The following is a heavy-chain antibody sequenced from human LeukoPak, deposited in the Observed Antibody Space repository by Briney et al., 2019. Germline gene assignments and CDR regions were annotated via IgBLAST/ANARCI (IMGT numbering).Heavy chain of an antibody. Sequence: ASVKVSCKASGYSFTIYYLHWLRQAPGQGLEWMGWINPDTGGTFYAQKFKGRVTISRDTSISTAYMEVNRLTSDDTAVYYCASDLQQLKHNWFDPWGQGTLVTVSS. V-gene: IGHV1-2*02. CDR2: INPDTGGT. D-gene: IGHD6-13*01. CDR3: ASDLQQLKHNWFDP. CDR1: GYSFTIYY. J-gene: IGHJ5*02.